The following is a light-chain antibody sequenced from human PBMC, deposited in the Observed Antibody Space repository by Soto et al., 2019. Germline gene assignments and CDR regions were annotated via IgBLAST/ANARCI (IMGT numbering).Light chain of an antibody. J-gene: IGKJ1*01. CDR1: QSIYSN. Sequence: EIVMTQSPAALSVSPGERATLSCRASQSIYSNLAWYYQRPGQSPRLLIYGTSTRATGIPARFSGSGSGTEFTLTISSLQAEDFAVYYCQQYNSWPQTFGQGTKVDIK. V-gene: IGKV3-15*01. CDR2: GTS. CDR3: QQYNSWPQT.